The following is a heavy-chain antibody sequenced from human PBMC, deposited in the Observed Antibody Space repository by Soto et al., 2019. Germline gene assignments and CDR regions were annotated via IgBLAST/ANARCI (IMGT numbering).Heavy chain of an antibody. CDR3: ARNGADYDFWSGYYFGGGMDV. D-gene: IGHD3-3*01. CDR1: GGSFSGYY. Sequence: QVQLQQWGAGLLKPSETLSLTCAVYGGSFSGYYWSWIRQPPGRGLGWIGEINHSGSTNYNPSLKRRINLSVDTAKDQFPPKPSPVNAADTAVYFCARNGADYDFWSGYYFGGGMDVWGQGTTVTVSS. V-gene: IGHV4-34*01. CDR2: INHSGST. J-gene: IGHJ6*02.